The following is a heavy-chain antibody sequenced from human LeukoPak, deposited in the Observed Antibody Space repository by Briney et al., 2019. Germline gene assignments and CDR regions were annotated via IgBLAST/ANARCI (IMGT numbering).Heavy chain of an antibody. CDR1: GYRFTRSW. V-gene: IGHV5-51*01. CDR2: IYPGDSDT. D-gene: IGHD6-13*01. Sequence: GESLRSSRKGFGYRFTRSWIGWGRQMSGKDLERMGIIYPGDSDTRYSPSFQGQVTLSADKSISTAYPQWGSLKTPHTPTYYTARQGAADHFDYWGQGTLVTVSS. J-gene: IGHJ4*02. CDR3: ARQGAADHFDY.